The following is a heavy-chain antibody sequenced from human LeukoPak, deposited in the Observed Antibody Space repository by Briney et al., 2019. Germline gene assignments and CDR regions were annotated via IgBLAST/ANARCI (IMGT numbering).Heavy chain of an antibody. D-gene: IGHD3-9*01. CDR3: ARDLESVYYDILTGYQTYYYYGMDV. J-gene: IGHJ6*04. CDR1: GGSVSSGSYY. Sequence: SETLSLTCTVSGGSVSSGSYYWSWMRQPPGKGLEWIGYIYYSGSTNYNPSLKSRVTISVDTSKNQFSLKLSSVTAADTAVYYCARDLESVYYDILTGYQTYYYYGMDVWGKGTTVTVSS. V-gene: IGHV4-61*01. CDR2: IYYSGST.